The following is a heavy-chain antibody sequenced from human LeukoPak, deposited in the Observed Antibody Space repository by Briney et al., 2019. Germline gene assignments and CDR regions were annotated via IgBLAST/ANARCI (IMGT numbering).Heavy chain of an antibody. CDR1: GFTFSTYA. CDR2: ISGSGGST. V-gene: IGHV3-23*01. J-gene: IGHJ4*02. CDR3: AKNVDSSGYNSYFDY. D-gene: IGHD3-22*01. Sequence: TGGSLRLSCAASGFTFSTYAMSWVRQAPGKGLEWVSTISGSGGSTYYADSVKGRFAISRDNSKNTLYLQMNSLRAEDTAVYYCAKNVDSSGYNSYFDYWGQGTLVTVSS.